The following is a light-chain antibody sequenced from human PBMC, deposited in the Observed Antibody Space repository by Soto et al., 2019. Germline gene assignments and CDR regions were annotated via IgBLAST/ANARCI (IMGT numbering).Light chain of an antibody. J-gene: IGKJ5*01. V-gene: IGKV1-5*03. Sequence: DIQMSQSPSTLPAAGGDRVTITGLASHSISRWLAWYQQKPGQAPKLLIYKASSLESGVPPRFSGSGSGTEITLTIRSLQPDDFATYYCQQYNSYPITFGQGTRLEIK. CDR1: HSISRW. CDR2: KAS. CDR3: QQYNSYPIT.